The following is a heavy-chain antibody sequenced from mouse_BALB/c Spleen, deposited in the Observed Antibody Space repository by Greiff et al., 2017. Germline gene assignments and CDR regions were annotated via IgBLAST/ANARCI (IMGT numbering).Heavy chain of an antibody. CDR2: IYPYNGGT. CDR1: GYTFTDYN. V-gene: IGHV1S29*02. CDR3: ARGNGNYDAMDY. J-gene: IGHJ4*01. D-gene: IGHD2-1*01. Sequence: EVQLQQSGPELVKPGASVKISCKASGYTFTDYNMHWVKQSHGKSLERIGYIYPYNGGTGYNQKFKSKATLTVDNSSSTAYMELRSLTSEDSAVYYCARGNGNYDAMDYWGQGTSVTVSS.